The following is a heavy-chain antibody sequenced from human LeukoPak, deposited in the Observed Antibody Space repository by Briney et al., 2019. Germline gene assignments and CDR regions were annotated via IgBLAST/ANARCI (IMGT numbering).Heavy chain of an antibody. CDR2: INHSGST. CDR1: GGSFSGYY. V-gene: IGHV4-34*01. Sequence: PSETLSLTCAVYGGSFSGYYWSWIRQPPGKGLEWIGEINHSGSTNYNPSLKSRVTISVDTSKNQFSLKLSSVTAADTAVYHCARWPDKLYYFDYWGQGTLVTVSS. J-gene: IGHJ4*02. CDR3: ARWPDKLYYFDY. D-gene: IGHD3-9*01.